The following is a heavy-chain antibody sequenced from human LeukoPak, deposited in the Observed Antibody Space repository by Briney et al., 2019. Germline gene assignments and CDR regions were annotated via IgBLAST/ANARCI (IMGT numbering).Heavy chain of an antibody. Sequence: GGSLRLSCAASGFTFSSYAMSWFRQAPGKGPEWVANIKQDGSEKYYVDSVKGRFTISRDNAKNSLYLQMNSLRAEDTAVYYCARVQQQWLAGGTFDIWGQGTMVTVSS. V-gene: IGHV3-7*01. CDR1: GFTFSSYA. CDR3: ARVQQQWLAGGTFDI. CDR2: IKQDGSEK. J-gene: IGHJ3*02. D-gene: IGHD6-19*01.